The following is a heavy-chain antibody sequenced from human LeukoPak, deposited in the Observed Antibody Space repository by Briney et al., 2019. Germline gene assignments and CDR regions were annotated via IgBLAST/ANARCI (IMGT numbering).Heavy chain of an antibody. CDR2: IDCSDSYT. V-gene: IGHV5-10-1*01. D-gene: IGHD4-17*01. J-gene: IGHJ4*02. Sequence: GESLKISCKGSGYSFTCYWISWVRQMPGKGLEWMGRIDCSDSYTNYSPSFQGHVTISADKSISTAYLQWSSLKASDTAMYYCARATADYETDFDYWGQGTLVTVSS. CDR1: GYSFTCYW. CDR3: ARATADYETDFDY.